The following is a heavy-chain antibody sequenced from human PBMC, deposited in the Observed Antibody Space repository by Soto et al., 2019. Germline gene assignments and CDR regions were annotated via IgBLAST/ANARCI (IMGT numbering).Heavy chain of an antibody. Sequence: PSETLSLTCTVSGGSISSYYWSWIRQPPGKGLEWIGYIYYSGSTNYNPSLKSRVTISVDTSKNQFSLKPSSVTAADTAVYYCARYGSGSLDYWGQGTLVTVSS. CDR3: ARYGSGSLDY. CDR1: GGSISSYY. J-gene: IGHJ4*02. CDR2: IYYSGST. V-gene: IGHV4-59*01. D-gene: IGHD3-10*01.